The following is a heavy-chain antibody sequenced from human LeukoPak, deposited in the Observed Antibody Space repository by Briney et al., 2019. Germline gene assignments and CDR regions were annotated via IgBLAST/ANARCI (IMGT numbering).Heavy chain of an antibody. CDR1: GYWLNYHW. V-gene: IGHV5-51*01. Sequence: GESLRISCKRAGYWLNYHWIDWLSQLRAQGLEKKGIIYPGDSDTRYRPSFQGQVTISVDKSISTAYLQWSSLKASDTAMYYCARQDGNSKYYFDYWGQGTLVTVSS. J-gene: IGHJ4*02. CDR3: ARQDGNSKYYFDY. D-gene: IGHD1-1*01. CDR2: IYPGDSDT.